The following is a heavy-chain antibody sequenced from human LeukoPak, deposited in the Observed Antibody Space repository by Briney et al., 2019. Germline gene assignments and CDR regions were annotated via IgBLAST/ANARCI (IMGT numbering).Heavy chain of an antibody. Sequence: SETLSLTCIVSGGSISSSSYYWGWIRQPPGKGLEWIGSIYYSGSTYYNPSLKSRVTISVDTSKNQFSLKLSSVTAADTAVYYCLGKASRDTAMVFDWFDPWGQGALVTVSS. CDR3: LGKASRDTAMVFDWFDP. D-gene: IGHD5-18*01. V-gene: IGHV4-39*07. J-gene: IGHJ5*02. CDR1: GGSISSSSYY. CDR2: IYYSGST.